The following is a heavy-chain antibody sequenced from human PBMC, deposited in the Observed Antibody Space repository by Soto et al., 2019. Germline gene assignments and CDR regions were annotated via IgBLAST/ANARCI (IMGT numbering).Heavy chain of an antibody. CDR2: INHSRST. V-gene: IGHV4-34*01. D-gene: IGHD6-19*01. J-gene: IGHJ3*02. CDR1: GGSFSGYY. Sequence: PSETLSLTCAVYGGSFSGYYWSWIRQPPGKGLEWIGEINHSRSTNYNPSLKSRVTISVDTSKNQFSLKLSSVTAADTAVYYCARGSRSGWQLNAFDIWGQGTMVTVSS. CDR3: ARGSRSGWQLNAFDI.